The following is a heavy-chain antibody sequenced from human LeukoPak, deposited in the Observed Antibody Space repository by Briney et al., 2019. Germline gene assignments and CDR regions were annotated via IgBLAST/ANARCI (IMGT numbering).Heavy chain of an antibody. J-gene: IGHJ3*02. Sequence: PSETLSLTCTVSGGSISSGSYYWSWIRQPAGKGLEWIGYIYYSGSTNYNPSLKSRVTISVDTSKNQFSLKLSSVTAADTAVYYCARASTELPLIVGAVLGAFDIWGQGTMVTVSS. CDR1: GGSISSGSYY. CDR3: ARASTELPLIVGAVLGAFDI. D-gene: IGHD1-26*01. CDR2: IYYSGST. V-gene: IGHV4-61*10.